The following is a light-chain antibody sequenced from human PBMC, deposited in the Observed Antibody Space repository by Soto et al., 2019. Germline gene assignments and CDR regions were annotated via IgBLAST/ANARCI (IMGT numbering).Light chain of an antibody. Sequence: EIVLTQSPDTLSLSPGESATLSCRASQSVRSSYLAWYQQTPGQTPRLLIYAASSRATGIPDRFSGSGSGTDFSLTISRLEAEDFAVYYCQQYGSSSSITFGQGTRLEI. CDR3: QQYGSSSSIT. V-gene: IGKV3-20*01. CDR2: AAS. J-gene: IGKJ5*01. CDR1: QSVRSSY.